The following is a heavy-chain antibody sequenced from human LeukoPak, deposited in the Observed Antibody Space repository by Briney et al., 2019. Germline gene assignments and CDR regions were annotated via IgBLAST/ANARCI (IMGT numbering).Heavy chain of an antibody. CDR1: GFTFSSYG. J-gene: IGHJ4*02. CDR2: IRYDGSNK. V-gene: IGHV3-30*02. D-gene: IGHD4-17*01. Sequence: TGGSLRLSCAASGFTFSSYGMHWVPQAPGKGLWWVAFIRYDGSNKYYADSVKGRFTISRDNSKNTLYRQMNSLRAEDTAVYYCAKDRAYGDYEFDYWGQGALVTVSS. CDR3: AKDRAYGDYEFDY.